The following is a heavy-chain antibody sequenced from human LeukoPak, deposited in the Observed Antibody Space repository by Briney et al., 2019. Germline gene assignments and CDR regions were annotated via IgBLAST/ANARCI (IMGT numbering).Heavy chain of an antibody. Sequence: ASVKVSCKASGYTFTGYYMHWVRQAPGQGLEWMGWINPNSGGTNYAQKFQGRVTMTRDTSISTAYMELGRLRSDDTAVYYCAREYCSSTSCYSYYYYGMDVWGQGTTVTVSS. J-gene: IGHJ6*02. CDR3: AREYCSSTSCYSYYYYGMDV. CDR1: GYTFTGYY. CDR2: INPNSGGT. D-gene: IGHD2-2*02. V-gene: IGHV1-2*02.